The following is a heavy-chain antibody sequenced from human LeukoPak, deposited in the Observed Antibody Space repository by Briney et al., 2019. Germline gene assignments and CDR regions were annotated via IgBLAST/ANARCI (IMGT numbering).Heavy chain of an antibody. Sequence: ASVKVSCKASGYTFTSYYLHWVRQAPGQGLEWTGTINLSGDRTSYAQKFQGRVTITADESTSTAYMELSSLRSEDTAVYYCASPIAAAGNREDFDYWGQGTLVTVSS. V-gene: IGHV1-46*01. CDR1: GYTFTSYY. CDR2: INLSGDRT. D-gene: IGHD6-13*01. J-gene: IGHJ4*02. CDR3: ASPIAAAGNREDFDY.